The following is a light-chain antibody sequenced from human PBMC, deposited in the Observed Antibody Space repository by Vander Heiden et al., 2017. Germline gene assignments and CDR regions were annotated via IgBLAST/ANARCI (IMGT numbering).Light chain of an antibody. V-gene: IGKV1-33*01. J-gene: IGKJ4*01. CDR2: DAS. CDR1: QDISNY. Sequence: DLQMTQSPSSLSASVGDRVTITCQASQDISNYLNWYQQQPGKAPKLLIYDASNLETGVPSRFSGSGSGTDFTFTISSLQPEDIATYYCQQYDNPALTFGGGTKVEIK. CDR3: QQYDNPALT.